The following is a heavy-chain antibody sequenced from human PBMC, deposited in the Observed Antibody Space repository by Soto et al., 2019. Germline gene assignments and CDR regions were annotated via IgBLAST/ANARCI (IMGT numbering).Heavy chain of an antibody. CDR3: AKDFPSGSSRYGRFAP. J-gene: IGHJ5*02. CDR1: GFTFSLYG. D-gene: IGHD6-19*01. CDR2: ISHDGSTK. V-gene: IGHV3-30*18. Sequence: QVQLVESGGGVVQPGRSLRLSCAAPGFTFSLYGIHWVRQAPGKGLEWLAVISHDGSTKYYADSVKGRFTVSRDNSMNSVYLQMNSLRGEDTAIYYCAKDFPSGSSRYGRFAPWGLGTAVIVS.